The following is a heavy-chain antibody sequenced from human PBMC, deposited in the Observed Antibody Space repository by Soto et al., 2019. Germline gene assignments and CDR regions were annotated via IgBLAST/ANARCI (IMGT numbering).Heavy chain of an antibody. D-gene: IGHD6-19*01. Sequence: EVQLLESGGGLVQPGGSLRLSCAASGFTFSSYAISWVRQAPGKGLEWVSAISGSGGATYYADSVKGRFTISRDNSKKTVYLQMNSLRGEDTAVYFCAKDQVAVAGSTFDYWGHGTRVIVSS. CDR3: AKDQVAVAGSTFDY. V-gene: IGHV3-23*01. J-gene: IGHJ4*01. CDR1: GFTFSSYA. CDR2: ISGSGGAT.